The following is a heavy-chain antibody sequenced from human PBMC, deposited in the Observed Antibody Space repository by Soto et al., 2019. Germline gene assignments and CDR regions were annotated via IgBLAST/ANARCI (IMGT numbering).Heavy chain of an antibody. V-gene: IGHV4-39*01. D-gene: IGHD5-18*01. CDR1: GGSINNNNYY. J-gene: IGHJ4*02. CDR3: TRRAYRYGAADY. Sequence: QLQLQESGPGLVKPSETLSLTCTVSGGSINNNNYYWDWIRQPPGKGLEWIGSIFYSGTTYYHQSLESRVAISVDTSKNQFSLKLSSVTAADTAVYYCTRRAYRYGAADYWGQGTLATVSS. CDR2: IFYSGTT.